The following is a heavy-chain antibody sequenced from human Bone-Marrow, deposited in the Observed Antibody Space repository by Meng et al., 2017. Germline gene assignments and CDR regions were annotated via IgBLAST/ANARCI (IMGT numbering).Heavy chain of an antibody. Sequence: EVQLVQYGAEVKKPGATVKISCKVSGYTFTDDYMHWVLQDPGKGLEWMGLVDPEDGETIYAEKFQGRVTITADTSTDTAYMELSSLRSEDTAVYYCAPLDNWNYRGSSDYWGQGTLVTVSS. D-gene: IGHD1-7*01. CDR1: GYTFTDDY. V-gene: IGHV1-69-2*01. CDR2: VDPEDGET. CDR3: APLDNWNYRGSSDY. J-gene: IGHJ4*02.